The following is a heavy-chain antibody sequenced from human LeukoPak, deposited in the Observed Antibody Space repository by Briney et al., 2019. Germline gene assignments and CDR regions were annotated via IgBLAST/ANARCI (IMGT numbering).Heavy chain of an antibody. V-gene: IGHV1-2*02. CDR3: ARDTGYYDFCQYTMDV. Sequence: ASVKVSCKASGYTFTGYYMHWVRQAPGQGLEWMGWINPNSGGTNYAQKFQGRVTMTRDTSISTAYIELSRLRFDDTAVYYCARDTGYYDFCQYTMDVWGPGTTVTVSS. CDR1: GYTFTGYY. CDR2: INPNSGGT. J-gene: IGHJ6*02. D-gene: IGHD3-3*01.